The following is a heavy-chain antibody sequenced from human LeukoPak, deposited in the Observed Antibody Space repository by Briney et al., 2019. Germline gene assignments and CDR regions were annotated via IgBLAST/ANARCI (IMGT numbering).Heavy chain of an antibody. CDR2: INPSGGST. J-gene: IGHJ4*02. D-gene: IGHD6-13*01. CDR3: ARGIAAAGFDY. CDR1: GFTFSSYG. V-gene: IGHV1-46*01. Sequence: GRSLRLSCAASGFTFSSYGMHWVRQAPGQGLEWMGIINPSGGSTSYAQKFQGRVTMTRDTSTSTVYMELSSLRSEDTAVYYCARGIAAAGFDYWGQGTLVTVSS.